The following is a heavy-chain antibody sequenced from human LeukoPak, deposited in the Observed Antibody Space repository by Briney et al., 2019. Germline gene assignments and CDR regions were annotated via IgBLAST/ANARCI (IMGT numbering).Heavy chain of an antibody. CDR3: AKGDDSSGYYYEASLDY. Sequence: GRSLRLSCAASGFIFSTYAMSWVRQAPGKGLEWVSGISGSGVTTYNADSVKGRFTISRDNSKNTLYLQMNSLRAEDTAVYYCAKGDDSSGYYYEASLDYWGQGTLVTVSP. V-gene: IGHV3-23*01. CDR2: ISGSGVTT. CDR1: GFIFSTYA. J-gene: IGHJ4*02. D-gene: IGHD3-22*01.